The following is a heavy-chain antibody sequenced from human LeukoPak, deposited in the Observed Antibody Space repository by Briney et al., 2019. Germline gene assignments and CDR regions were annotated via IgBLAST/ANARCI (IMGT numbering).Heavy chain of an antibody. V-gene: IGHV1-18*01. CDR3: ATRIEVVTAIHDAFDI. CDR1: GYTFTSYG. D-gene: IGHD2-21*02. J-gene: IGHJ3*02. Sequence: ASVKVSCKASGYTFTSYGIGWVRQAPGQGLEWMGWISAYNGNTNYAQKLQGGVTMTRNTSISTAYMELSSLRSEDTAVYYCATRIEVVTAIHDAFDIWGQGTMVTVSS. CDR2: ISAYNGNT.